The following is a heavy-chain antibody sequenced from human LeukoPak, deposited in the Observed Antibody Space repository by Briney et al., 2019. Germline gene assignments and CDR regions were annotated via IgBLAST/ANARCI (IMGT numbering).Heavy chain of an antibody. J-gene: IGHJ4*02. D-gene: IGHD6-13*01. CDR2: IYSGGGT. Sequence: GGSLRLSCAASGVTVSSNYMNWVRQAPGKGLEWVSVIYSGGGTYYADSVKGRFTISRDNSKNTLYLQMNSLRAEDTAVYYCARLAAAGPFDYWGQGTLVTVSS. V-gene: IGHV3-53*01. CDR3: ARLAAAGPFDY. CDR1: GVTVSSNY.